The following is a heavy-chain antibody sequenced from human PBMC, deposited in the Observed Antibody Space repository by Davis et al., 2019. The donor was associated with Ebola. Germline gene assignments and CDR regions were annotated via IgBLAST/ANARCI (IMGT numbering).Heavy chain of an antibody. CDR2: IRSKANSFAT. V-gene: IGHV3-73*01. Sequence: GESLKISCAASGITFSGSAVHWVRQASGKGLKWVGRIRSKANSFATEFAASVKGRFTISRDDSKNTAYLQMNSLKTEDTAVYYCSRHSPFRFLDYWGQGTLVTVSS. J-gene: IGHJ4*02. CDR1: GITFSGSA. CDR3: SRHSPFRFLDY. D-gene: IGHD3-3*01.